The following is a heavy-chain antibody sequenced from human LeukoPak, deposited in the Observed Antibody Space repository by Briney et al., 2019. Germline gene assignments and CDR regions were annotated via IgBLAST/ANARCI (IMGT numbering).Heavy chain of an antibody. CDR1: GFTFSSYW. CDR3: AKERATAYYFYYYMDV. D-gene: IGHD2-21*02. CDR2: INTDGSST. V-gene: IGHV3-74*01. Sequence: PGGSLRLSCAASGFTFSSYWMHWVRQAPGKGLVWVSRINTDGSSTSYADSVKGRFTISRDDAKNSLYLQMNSLRAEDTAVYYCAKERATAYYFYYYMDVWGKGTTVTVSS. J-gene: IGHJ6*03.